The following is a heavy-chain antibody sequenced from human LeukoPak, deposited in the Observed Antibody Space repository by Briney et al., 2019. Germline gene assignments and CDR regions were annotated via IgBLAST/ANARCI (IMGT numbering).Heavy chain of an antibody. J-gene: IGHJ4*02. CDR1: GYSFNSGYY. Sequence: SETLSLTCTVSGYSFNSGYYWGWIRQAPGKGLKWIGNIHHSGSTYYNPSLKSRVTISVDSSKDEFSLKLNSVTAADTAVYYCAKQRGATPYYFDYWGQGTLVTVSS. D-gene: IGHD1-26*01. CDR3: AKQRGATPYYFDY. V-gene: IGHV4-38-2*02. CDR2: IHHSGST.